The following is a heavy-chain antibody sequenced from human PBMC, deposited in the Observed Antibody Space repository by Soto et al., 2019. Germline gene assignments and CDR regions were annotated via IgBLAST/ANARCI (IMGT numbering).Heavy chain of an antibody. J-gene: IGHJ6*02. CDR3: ARLMVRAVPHPDYYYGMDV. CDR1: GYSFTSYW. V-gene: IGHV5-51*01. D-gene: IGHD3-10*01. Sequence: PGESLKISCKGSGYSFTSYWIGWVRQMPGKGLEWMGIIYPGDSDTRYSPSFQGQVTISADKSISTAYLQWSSLKASDTAMYYCARLMVRAVPHPDYYYGMDVWGQGTTVTVSS. CDR2: IYPGDSDT.